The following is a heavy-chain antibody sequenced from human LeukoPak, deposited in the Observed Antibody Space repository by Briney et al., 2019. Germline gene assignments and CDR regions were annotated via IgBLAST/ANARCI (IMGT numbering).Heavy chain of an antibody. Sequence: SVKVSCKASGGTFSSYAISWARQAPGQGLEWMGGIIPIFGTANYAQKFQGRVTITADESTSTAYMELSSLRSEDTAVYYRARRPGSWYYWFDPWGQGTLVTVSS. V-gene: IGHV1-69*13. CDR1: GGTFSSYA. D-gene: IGHD6-13*01. CDR3: ARRPGSWYYWFDP. CDR2: IIPIFGTA. J-gene: IGHJ5*02.